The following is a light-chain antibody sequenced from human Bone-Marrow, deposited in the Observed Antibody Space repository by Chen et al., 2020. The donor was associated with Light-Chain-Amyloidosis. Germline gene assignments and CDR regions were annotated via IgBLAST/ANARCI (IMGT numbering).Light chain of an antibody. J-gene: IGLJ2*01. CDR2: RDT. CDR1: DLPTKY. Sequence: SYELTQPPSVSVSPGPTARITCSGDDLPTKYAYWYQQKPGQAPVLVIHRDTERHSGISERFSGSSSGTTATLTMSGVQAEDEADYHCQSADSSGTYEVIFGGGTKLTVL. CDR3: QSADSSGTYEVI. V-gene: IGLV3-25*03.